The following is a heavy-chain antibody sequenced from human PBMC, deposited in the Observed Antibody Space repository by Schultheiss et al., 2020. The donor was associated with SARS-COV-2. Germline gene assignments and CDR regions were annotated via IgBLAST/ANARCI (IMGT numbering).Heavy chain of an antibody. CDR2: IYSGGST. V-gene: IGHV3-66*02. CDR3: ARGLRSSFYYYYGMDV. Sequence: GGSLRLSCAASGFTVSSNYMSWVRQAPGKGLEWVSVIYSGGSTYYADSVKGRFTISRDNSKNTLYLQMNSLRAEDTAVYYCARGLRSSFYYYYGMDVWGQGTTVTVSS. D-gene: IGHD6-6*01. J-gene: IGHJ6*02. CDR1: GFTVSSNY.